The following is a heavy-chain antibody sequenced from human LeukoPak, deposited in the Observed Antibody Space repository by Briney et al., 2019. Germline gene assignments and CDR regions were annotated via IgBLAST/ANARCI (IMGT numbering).Heavy chain of an antibody. CDR3: ARVSMIVNTRYYYYYMDV. D-gene: IGHD3-22*01. V-gene: IGHV1-69*05. Sequence: GASVKVSCKASGGTFSSYAISWVRQAPGQGLEWMGRIIPIFGTANHAQKFQGRVTITTDESTSTAYMELSSLRSEDTAVYYCARVSMIVNTRYYYYYMDVWGKGTTVTVSS. J-gene: IGHJ6*03. CDR1: GGTFSSYA. CDR2: IIPIFGTA.